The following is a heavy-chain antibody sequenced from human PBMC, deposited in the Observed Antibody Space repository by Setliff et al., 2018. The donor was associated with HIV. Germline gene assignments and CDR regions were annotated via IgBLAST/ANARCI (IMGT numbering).Heavy chain of an antibody. J-gene: IGHJ3*01. V-gene: IGHV1-3*01. CDR2: INLVTGKT. Sequence: ASVKVSCKASGYTFSLYTISWVRQAPGQGLEWMGWINLVTGKTVYLQKFQGRVTIARDTSASTAYMEMSSLRSEDTAVYYCANGGPGGQGTMVTVSS. D-gene: IGHD3-16*01. CDR3: ANGGP. CDR1: GYTFSLYT.